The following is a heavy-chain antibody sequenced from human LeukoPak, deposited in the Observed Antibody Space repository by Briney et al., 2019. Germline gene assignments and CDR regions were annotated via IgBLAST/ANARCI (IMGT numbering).Heavy chain of an antibody. CDR2: ISSSGSTI. J-gene: IGHJ4*02. CDR3: ARAYYYGSGRVFDY. CDR1: GFTFSSYE. D-gene: IGHD3-10*01. Sequence: GGSLRLSCAASGFTFSSYEMNWVRQAPGKGLEWVSYISSSGSTIYYADSVKGRFTISRDNAKNSLYLQMNSLRAEDTAVYYCARAYYYGSGRVFDYWGQGTLVTVSS. V-gene: IGHV3-48*03.